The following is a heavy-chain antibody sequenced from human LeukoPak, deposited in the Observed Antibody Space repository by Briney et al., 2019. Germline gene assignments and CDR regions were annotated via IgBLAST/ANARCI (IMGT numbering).Heavy chain of an antibody. CDR1: GYTFTGYY. J-gene: IGHJ6*02. V-gene: IGHV1-2*02. CDR2: INPNSGGT. Sequence: GASVKVSCKASGYTFTGYYMHWVRQAPGQGLEWMGWINPNSGGTNYAQKFQGRATMTRDTSISTAYMELSRLRSDDTAVYYCARDHVRFLEWLPNQYYYYGMDVWGQGTTVTVSS. D-gene: IGHD3-3*01. CDR3: ARDHVRFLEWLPNQYYYYGMDV.